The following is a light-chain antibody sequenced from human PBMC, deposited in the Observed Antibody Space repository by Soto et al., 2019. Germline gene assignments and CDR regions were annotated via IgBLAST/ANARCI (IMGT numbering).Light chain of an antibody. Sequence: EVVLTQSPATLSLSPGERATLSCRASQSVSTYLAWYQQKPGQAPRLLIYDASNRATGIPARFSGSGSGTDFTLTISSLEPEDSALYYCQQRRDWLFVPGTTVEIK. V-gene: IGKV3-11*01. CDR1: QSVSTY. CDR3: QQRRDWL. CDR2: DAS. J-gene: IGKJ3*01.